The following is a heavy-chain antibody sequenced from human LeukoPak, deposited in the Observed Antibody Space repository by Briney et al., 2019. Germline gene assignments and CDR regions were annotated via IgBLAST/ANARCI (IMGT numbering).Heavy chain of an antibody. D-gene: IGHD6-6*01. Sequence: GESLKISCKGSGYSFTSYWIGWVRQMPGKGLEWMGIIYPGDSDTRYNPSFQGQVTISADKSISTAYLQWSSLKASDTAMYYCARLEYSSSSGYYYYYYMDVWGKGTTVTVSS. J-gene: IGHJ6*03. CDR1: GYSFTSYW. CDR2: IYPGDSDT. V-gene: IGHV5-51*01. CDR3: ARLEYSSSSGYYYYYYMDV.